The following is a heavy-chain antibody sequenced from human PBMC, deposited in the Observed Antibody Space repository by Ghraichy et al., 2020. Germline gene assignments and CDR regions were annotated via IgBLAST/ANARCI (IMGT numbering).Heavy chain of an antibody. CDR3: ARDRLRWGDDAFDI. CDR1: GFTVSSNY. D-gene: IGHD4-23*01. J-gene: IGHJ3*02. V-gene: IGHV3-53*01. CDR2: IYSGGST. Sequence: GGSLRLSCAASGFTVSSNYMSWVRQAPGKGLEWVSVIYSGGSTYYADSVKGRFTISRDNSKNTLYLQMNSLRAEDTAVYYCARDRLRWGDDAFDIWGQGTMVTVSS.